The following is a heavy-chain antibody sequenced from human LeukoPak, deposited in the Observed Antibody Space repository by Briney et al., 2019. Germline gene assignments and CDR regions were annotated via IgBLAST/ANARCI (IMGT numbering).Heavy chain of an antibody. V-gene: IGHV3-30*03. Sequence: GGSLRLSCAASGFIFSNYGMHWVRQAPGKGLEWVAVISYDGGNKYYADSVKGRFTTSRDNSKNTLYLQMNSLRAEDTAVYYCARTFGILTGPFDYWGQGTLVTVSS. CDR2: ISYDGGNK. D-gene: IGHD3-9*01. J-gene: IGHJ4*02. CDR3: ARTFGILTGPFDY. CDR1: GFIFSNYG.